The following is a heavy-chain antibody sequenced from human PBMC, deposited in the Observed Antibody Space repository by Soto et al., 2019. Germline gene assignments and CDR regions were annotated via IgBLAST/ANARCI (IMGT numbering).Heavy chain of an antibody. D-gene: IGHD2-21*01. Sequence: QVQLVQSGAEVTKPGSSVKVSCKDSGGTFSTYSMFWVRQAPGQGLEWMGRIIPMLGIRNYAQRFQDRVTITADKSTATAHMELSSLRSEDTALYYCTIGSWSGEVFDICGQGTMVTVSS. J-gene: IGHJ3*02. V-gene: IGHV1-69*02. CDR1: GGTFSTYS. CDR3: TIGSWSGEVFDI. CDR2: IIPMLGIR.